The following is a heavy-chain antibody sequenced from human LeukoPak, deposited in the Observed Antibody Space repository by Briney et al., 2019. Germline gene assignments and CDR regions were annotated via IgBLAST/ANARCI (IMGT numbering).Heavy chain of an antibody. V-gene: IGHV4-59*01. CDR3: ARVGSSWAFDI. CDR1: GGSITSYY. CDR2: IYYSVST. D-gene: IGHD6-13*01. Sequence: PSETLSLTCTVSGGSITSYYWSWIRQAPGKGLEWIGYIYYSVSTNYNPSLKSRVTISVDTFKKQFSLKLSSVTAADTAVYYCARVGSSWAFDIWGQGTMVTVSS. J-gene: IGHJ3*02.